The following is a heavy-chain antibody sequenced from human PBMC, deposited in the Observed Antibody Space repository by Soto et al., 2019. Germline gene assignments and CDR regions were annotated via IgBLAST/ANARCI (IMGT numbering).Heavy chain of an antibody. J-gene: IGHJ5*02. CDR2: IYATGSS. CDR3: VRDGKKNLRDGFDP. D-gene: IGHD1-1*01. CDR1: GASVSVYY. V-gene: IGHV4-4*07. Sequence: AETLSLTCNVSGASVSVYYWSWIRQPPGKGLEWIGRIYATGSSDYSPSLKSRITISVDMSKKQFSLTLRSVTAADTAMYYCVRDGKKNLRDGFDPWGQGILVNV.